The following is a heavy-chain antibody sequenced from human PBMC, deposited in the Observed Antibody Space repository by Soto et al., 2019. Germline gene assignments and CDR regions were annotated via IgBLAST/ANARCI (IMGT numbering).Heavy chain of an antibody. D-gene: IGHD3-16*01. CDR3: AKEMITFGDFNYYYMDV. J-gene: IGHJ6*03. V-gene: IGHV3-9*01. Sequence: EVQLVESGGGLVQPGRSLRLSCVASGFTFDQYTMHWVRQAPGQGLEWVSSITWHSGTIGYADSVKGRFTSSRDNAKYSVYLQMNSLRGEDTALYYCAKEMITFGDFNYYYMDVGGKGATVTVSS. CDR1: GFTFDQYT. CDR2: ITWHSGTI.